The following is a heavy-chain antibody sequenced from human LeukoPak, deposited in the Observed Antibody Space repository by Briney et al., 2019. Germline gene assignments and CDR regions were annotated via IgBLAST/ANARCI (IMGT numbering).Heavy chain of an antibody. V-gene: IGHV1-69*13. CDR1: GGTFSSCA. J-gene: IGHJ6*04. CDR2: IIPIFGTA. CDR3: ARATAMAQYYYYYGMDV. D-gene: IGHD5-18*01. Sequence: SVKVSCKASGGTFSSCAISWVRQAPGQGLEWMGGIIPIFGTANYAQKFQGRVTITADESTSTAYMELSSLRSEDTAVYYCARATAMAQYYYYYGMDVWGKGTTVTVSS.